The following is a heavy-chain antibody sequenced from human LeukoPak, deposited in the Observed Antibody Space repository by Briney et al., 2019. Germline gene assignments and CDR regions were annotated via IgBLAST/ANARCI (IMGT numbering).Heavy chain of an antibody. J-gene: IGHJ4*02. V-gene: IGHV3-33*01. CDR1: GFTFSSYG. Sequence: GRSLRLSCAASGFTFSSYGMHWVRQAPGKGLEWVAVIWYDGSNKYYADSVKGRFTISRDNSKNTLYLQMNSLRAEDTAVYYCARDLRRGTFDYWGQGPWSPSPQ. CDR3: ARDLRRGTFDY. CDR2: IWYDGSNK. D-gene: IGHD1-1*01.